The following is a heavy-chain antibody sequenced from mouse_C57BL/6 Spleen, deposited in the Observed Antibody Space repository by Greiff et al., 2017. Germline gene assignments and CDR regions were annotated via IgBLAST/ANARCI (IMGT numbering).Heavy chain of an antibody. CDR3: ASSYGSSYYAMGY. D-gene: IGHD1-1*01. CDR1: GYTFTDYY. J-gene: IGHJ4*01. V-gene: IGHV1-26*01. CDR2: INPNNGGT. Sequence: EVQLQQSGPELVKPGASVKISCKASGYTFTDYYMNWVKQSHGKSLEWIGDINPNNGGTSYNQRFKGKATLTVDKSSSTAYMELCSLTSEDSAVYYCASSYGSSYYAMGYWGQGASVTVSS.